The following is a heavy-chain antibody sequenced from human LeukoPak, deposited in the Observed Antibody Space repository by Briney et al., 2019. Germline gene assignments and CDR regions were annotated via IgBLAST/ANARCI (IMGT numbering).Heavy chain of an antibody. J-gene: IGHJ6*03. Sequence: SETLSLTRTVSGGSISSSSYYWGWIRQPPGKGLEWIGSIYYSGSTYYNPSLKSRVTISVDTSKNQFSLKLSSVTAADTAVYYCASLVYCSSTSCYNYYYYYMDVWGKGTTVTVSS. D-gene: IGHD2-2*02. CDR1: GGSISSSSYY. CDR3: ASLVYCSSTSCYNYYYYYMDV. CDR2: IYYSGST. V-gene: IGHV4-39*01.